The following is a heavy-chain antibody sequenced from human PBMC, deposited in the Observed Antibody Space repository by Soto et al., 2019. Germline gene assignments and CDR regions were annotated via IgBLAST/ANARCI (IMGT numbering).Heavy chain of an antibody. CDR1: GGSFSGYY. CDR3: ASLSGDVLRFLEADP. V-gene: IGHV4-34*01. CDR2: INHSGST. D-gene: IGHD3-3*01. J-gene: IGHJ5*02. Sequence: PSETLSLTCAVYGGSFSGYYWSWIRQPPGKGLEWIGEINHSGSTNYNPSLKSRVTISVGTSKNQFSLKLSSVTAADTAVYYCASLSGDVLRFLEADPWGQGTLVTVSS.